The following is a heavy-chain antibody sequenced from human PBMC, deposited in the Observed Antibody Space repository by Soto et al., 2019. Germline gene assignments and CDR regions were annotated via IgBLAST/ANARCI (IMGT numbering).Heavy chain of an antibody. CDR1: GFTFSSYE. J-gene: IGHJ5*02. CDR3: ARVISAVAGTGNWFDP. V-gene: IGHV3-48*03. CDR2: ISSSGSTI. D-gene: IGHD6-19*01. Sequence: GGSLRLSCAASGFTFSSYEMNWVHQAPGKGLEWVSYISSSGSTIYYADSVKGRFTISRDNAKNSLYLQMNSLRAEDTAVYYCARVISAVAGTGNWFDPWGQGTLVTVSS.